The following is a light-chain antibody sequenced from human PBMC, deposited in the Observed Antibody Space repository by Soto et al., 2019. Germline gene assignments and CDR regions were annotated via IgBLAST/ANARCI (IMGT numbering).Light chain of an antibody. CDR3: QQYYSTPRT. CDR2: WAS. J-gene: IGKJ1*01. V-gene: IGKV4-1*01. CDR1: XXXXYSSNNKNY. Sequence: DIVMTQSPDSLAVSLGERATINYKSSXXXXYSSNNKNYLAWYQQKPGQPPKLLIYWASTRESGVPDRFSGSGSGTDFTLTISSLQAEDVAVYYCQQYYSTPRTFGQGTKVDI.